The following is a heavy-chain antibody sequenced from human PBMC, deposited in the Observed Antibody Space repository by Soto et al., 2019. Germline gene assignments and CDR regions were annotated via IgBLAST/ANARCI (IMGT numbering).Heavy chain of an antibody. CDR1: GYTFTNYY. J-gene: IGHJ6*02. D-gene: IGHD3-3*01. CDR3: ARGVTIVGVIITRGMDA. Sequence: ASVKVSCKASGYTFTNYYMSWVRQAPGQGLEWMGLINPGGGGTSYAQRFQGRVTMTRDTSTSTVYMELSSLHPDDAAVYYCARGVTIVGVIITRGMDAWGQGTTVTVSS. CDR2: INPGGGGT. V-gene: IGHV1-46*01.